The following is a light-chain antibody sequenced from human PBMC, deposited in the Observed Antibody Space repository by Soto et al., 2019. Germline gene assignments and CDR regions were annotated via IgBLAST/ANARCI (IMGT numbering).Light chain of an antibody. J-gene: IGKJ4*01. CDR3: QQYGSSTLT. Sequence: IGLTQSPAILALSPGDRATLSCIASQSVSSSYLAWYQHKPGQATRLLIHGASSRPSGIPDRFSGSGSGTDFTLTISRLEPEDFAVYYCQQYGSSTLTFGGGTKVDI. CDR1: QSVSSSY. V-gene: IGKV3-20*01. CDR2: GAS.